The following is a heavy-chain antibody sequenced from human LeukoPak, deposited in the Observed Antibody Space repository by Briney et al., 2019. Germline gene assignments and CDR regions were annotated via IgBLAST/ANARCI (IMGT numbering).Heavy chain of an antibody. CDR3: ARDPSSKGGVYYYGMDV. V-gene: IGHV4-59*01. Sequence: SETLSLTCTVSGGSISIYYWSWIRQPPGKGLEWIGYIYYSGSTNYNPSLKSRVTISVDTSKNQFSLKLSSVTAADTAVYYCARDPSSKGGVYYYGMDVWGQGTLVTVSS. CDR2: IYYSGST. J-gene: IGHJ6*02. CDR1: GGSISIYY. D-gene: IGHD6-6*01.